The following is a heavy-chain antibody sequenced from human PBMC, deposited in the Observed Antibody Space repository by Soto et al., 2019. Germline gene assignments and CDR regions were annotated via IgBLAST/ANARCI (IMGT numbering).Heavy chain of an antibody. CDR2: IYYSGST. CDR3: PRVPGP. V-gene: IGHV4-31*03. Sequence: QVQLQESGPGLVKPSQTLSLTCTVSGGSISSGGYYWSWIRQHPGKGLEWIGYIYYSGSTYYNPSLNSRITIPVDTPKNQFPLKLSSLTAAVTAVYVCPRVPGPWRQGTLVTLST. J-gene: IGHJ5*02. CDR1: GGSISSGGYY. D-gene: IGHD2-2*01.